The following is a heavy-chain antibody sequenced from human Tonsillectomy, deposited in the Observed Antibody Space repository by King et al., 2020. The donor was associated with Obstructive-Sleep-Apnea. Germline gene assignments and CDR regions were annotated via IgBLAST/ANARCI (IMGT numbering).Heavy chain of an antibody. D-gene: IGHD3-22*01. Sequence: VQLQESGPGLVKPSETLSLTCTVSGGSISSYYWSWIRQPPGKGLEWIGYIYYTGSTNYNPSLKSRVTISVDTSKNQFSLKLSSVTAADTAVYYCARERGNYYDSSGYDSWGQGTLVTVSS. CDR1: GGSISSYY. CDR3: ARERGNYYDSSGYDS. CDR2: IYYTGST. V-gene: IGHV4-59*01. J-gene: IGHJ5*01.